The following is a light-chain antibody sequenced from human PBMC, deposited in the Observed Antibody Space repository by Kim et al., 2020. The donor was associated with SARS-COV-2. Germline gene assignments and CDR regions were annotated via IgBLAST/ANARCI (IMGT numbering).Light chain of an antibody. CDR1: SSNIGAGYD. J-gene: IGLJ3*02. CDR3: QSYDISLSGSGV. CDR2: GNN. V-gene: IGLV1-40*01. Sequence: QSVLTQPPSVSGAPGQRVTISCTGSSSNIGAGYDVHWYQQHPGTAPKLLIYGNNNRPSGVPDRFSGSKSGTSASLAITGLQAEDEADYYCQSYDISLSGSGVFGGGTQLTVL.